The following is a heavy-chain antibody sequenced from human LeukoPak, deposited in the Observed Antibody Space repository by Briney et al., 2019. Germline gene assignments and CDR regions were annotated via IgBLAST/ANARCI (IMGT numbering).Heavy chain of an antibody. CDR2: INAGNGNT. CDR3: ARDRGCSSTSCYMLNWFDP. D-gene: IGHD2-2*02. V-gene: IGHV1-3*01. CDR1: GYTFTSYG. J-gene: IGHJ5*02. Sequence: AASVKVSCTASGYTFTSYGISWVRQAPGQRLEWMGWINAGNGNTKYSQKFQGRVTITRDTSASTAYMELSSLRSEDTAVYYCARDRGCSSTSCYMLNWFDPWGQGTLVTVSS.